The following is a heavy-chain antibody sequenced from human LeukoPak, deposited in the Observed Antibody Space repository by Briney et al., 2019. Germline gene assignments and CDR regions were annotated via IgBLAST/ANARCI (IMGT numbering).Heavy chain of an antibody. V-gene: IGHV4-34*01. CDR3: ARGILVTVYAAFDY. CDR1: GGSFSGYY. Sequence: SETLSLTCAVYGGSFSGYYWSWIRQPPGKGLEWIGEINHSGSTNYNPSLKSRVTISVDTSKNQFSPELSSVTAADTAVYYCARGILVTVYAAFDYWGQGTLVTVSS. D-gene: IGHD2-8*01. J-gene: IGHJ4*02. CDR2: INHSGST.